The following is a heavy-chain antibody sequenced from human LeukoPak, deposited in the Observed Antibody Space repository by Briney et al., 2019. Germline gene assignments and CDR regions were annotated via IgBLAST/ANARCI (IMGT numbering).Heavy chain of an antibody. Sequence: ASVKVSFKASGYTFTIYGITWVRQAPGQGLEWMGWISAYNGITNYAQKLQGRVTMTTDTSTSTAYMELRSLRSDDTAVYYCARDLTTTSSSLSGYWGQGTLVTVSS. V-gene: IGHV1-18*01. CDR2: ISAYNGIT. CDR1: GYTFTIYG. J-gene: IGHJ4*02. D-gene: IGHD6-6*01. CDR3: ARDLTTTSSSLSGY.